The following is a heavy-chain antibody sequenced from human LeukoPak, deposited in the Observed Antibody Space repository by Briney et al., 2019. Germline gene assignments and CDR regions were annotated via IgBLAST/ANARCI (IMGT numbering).Heavy chain of an antibody. J-gene: IGHJ6*02. CDR2: ISYDGSNK. V-gene: IGHV3-30-3*01. CDR1: GFTFSSYA. Sequence: GRSLRLSCAASGFTFSSYAMHWVRQAPGKGLEWVAVISYDGSNKYYADSVKGRFTISRDNSKNTLYLQMNSLRAEDTAVYCCARDHGMDVWGQGTTVTVSS. CDR3: ARDHGMDV.